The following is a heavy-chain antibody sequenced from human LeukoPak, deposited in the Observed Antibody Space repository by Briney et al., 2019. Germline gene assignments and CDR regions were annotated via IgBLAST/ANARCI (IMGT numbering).Heavy chain of an antibody. Sequence: SETLSLTCAVYGGSFSGYYWSWIRQPPGKVLEWIGEINHSGSTNYNPSLKSRVTISVDTSKNQFSLKLSSVTAADTAVYYCARGSRITIFEVPHQPDYWGQGTLVTVSS. CDR2: INHSGST. CDR3: ARGSRITIFEVPHQPDY. D-gene: IGHD3-3*01. V-gene: IGHV4-34*01. J-gene: IGHJ4*02. CDR1: GGSFSGYY.